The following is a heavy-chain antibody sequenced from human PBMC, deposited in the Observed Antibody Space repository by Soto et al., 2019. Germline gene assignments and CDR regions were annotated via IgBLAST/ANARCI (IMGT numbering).Heavy chain of an antibody. J-gene: IGHJ2*01. D-gene: IGHD5-12*01. CDR3: ARGNHRWLQLWYFDL. CDR1: GGTFSSYT. V-gene: IGHV1-69*12. Sequence: QVQLVQSGAEVKKPGSSVTVSCKASGGTFSSYTISWVRQAPGQGLEWMGGIIPIFGTANYAQKFQGIVTITADESTSTAYMELRSLRSEDTAVYYCARGNHRWLQLWYFDLWGRGTLVTVSS. CDR2: IIPIFGTA.